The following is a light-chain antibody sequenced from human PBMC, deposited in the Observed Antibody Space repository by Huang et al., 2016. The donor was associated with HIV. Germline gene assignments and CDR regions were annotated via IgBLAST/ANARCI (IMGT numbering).Light chain of an antibody. J-gene: IGKJ1*01. V-gene: IGKV1-NL1*01. CDR3: QHYYSTPRT. Sequence: DIQMTQSPSSLSASVGDRVTITCRASQGISNSLAWYQQKPGKAPKLLLYATFILQTGVPSRFSGSGSGTDYTLTISSLQPDDFATYYCQHYYSTPRTFGPGTKVEFK. CDR2: ATF. CDR1: QGISNS.